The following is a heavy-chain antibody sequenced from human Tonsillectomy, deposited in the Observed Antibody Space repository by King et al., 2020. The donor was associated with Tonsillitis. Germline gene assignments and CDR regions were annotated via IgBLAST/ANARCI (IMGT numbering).Heavy chain of an antibody. D-gene: IGHD4-17*01. V-gene: IGHV4-59*08. CDR2: IYHGETT. CDR3: ARRRYDYGLYGVYYFMDV. Sequence: VQLQESGPGLVKSSETLSLTCTVSGGSTNSFYWNWIRQPPGKGLEWIGYIYHGETTNYNPSLKSRVIISGDTSKKQFSLKLSSVTAADTAVYYCARRRYDYGLYGVYYFMDVWGKGTTVTVSS. J-gene: IGHJ6*03. CDR1: GGSTNSFY.